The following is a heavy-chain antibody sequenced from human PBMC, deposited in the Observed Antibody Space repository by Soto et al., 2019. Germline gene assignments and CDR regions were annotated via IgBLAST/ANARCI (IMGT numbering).Heavy chain of an antibody. CDR1: GFTFSDHY. D-gene: IGHD6-13*01. CDR3: ARSAAAGNYYFDY. CDR2: ISSSSSYT. Sequence: QVQVVESGGGLVKPGGSLRLSCVASGFTFSDHYMNWIRQVPGKGLEWISCISSSSSYTDYADSVKGRFSISRDNAKNSLYLQVNSLRAEDTAVYYCARSAAAGNYYFDYWGQGTLVTVSS. V-gene: IGHV3-11*05. J-gene: IGHJ4*02.